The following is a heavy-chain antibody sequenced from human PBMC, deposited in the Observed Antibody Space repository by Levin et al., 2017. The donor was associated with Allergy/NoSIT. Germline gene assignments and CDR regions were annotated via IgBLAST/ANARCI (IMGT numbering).Heavy chain of an antibody. Sequence: GESLMISCSASGFTFNKHTMQWVRQAPGKGLEHVSAISNNGGRTYYTDSVKGRFTISRDNSKNTLYLQMSSLRPEDTAMYYCVKNGDYGELGYWGQGTLVTVSS. D-gene: IGHD4-17*01. J-gene: IGHJ4*02. CDR2: ISNNGGRT. V-gene: IGHV3-64D*06. CDR3: VKNGDYGELGY. CDR1: GFTFNKHT.